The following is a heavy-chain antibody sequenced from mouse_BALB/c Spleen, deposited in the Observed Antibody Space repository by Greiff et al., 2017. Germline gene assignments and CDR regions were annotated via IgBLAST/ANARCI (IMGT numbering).Heavy chain of an antibody. V-gene: IGHV7-3*02. CDR3: ARTGSTFAY. J-gene: IGHJ3*01. D-gene: IGHD1-1*01. CDR2: IRNKANGYTT. CDR1: GFTFTDYY. Sequence: DVQLVESGGGLVQPGGSLRLSCATSGFTFTDYYMSWVRQPPGKALEWLGFIRNKANGYTTEYSASVKGRFTISRDNSQSILYLQMNTLRAEDSATYYCARTGSTFAYWGQGTLVTVSA.